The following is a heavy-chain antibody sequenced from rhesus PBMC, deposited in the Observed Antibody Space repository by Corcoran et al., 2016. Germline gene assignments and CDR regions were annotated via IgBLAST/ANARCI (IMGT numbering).Heavy chain of an antibody. Sequence: QVQLVQSGAEIKQPGASVQISCKASGYTFTSYSMNWVRQATGQGLEWIQRNSPFSSKKGYAQYVQGRGTITSDPSKSTGYIELSSLRSEDTAVYYCTRGGDSYYGSNYIDYWGQGVLVTVSS. CDR3: TRGGDSYYGSNYIDY. V-gene: IGHV1-1*01. D-gene: IGHD4-29*01. J-gene: IGHJ4*01. CDR2: NSPFSSKK. CDR1: GYTFTSYS.